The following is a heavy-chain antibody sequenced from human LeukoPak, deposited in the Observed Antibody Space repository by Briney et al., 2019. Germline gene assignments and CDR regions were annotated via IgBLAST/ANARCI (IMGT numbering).Heavy chain of an antibody. D-gene: IGHD3-22*01. V-gene: IGHV4-59*01. Sequence: PSETLSLTCTVSGGSIRSYYWSRIRQPPGKGLEWIGYIYYSGSTNYNPSLKSRVTISVDTSKNQFSLKLSSVTAADTAVYYCAGGQYYYDSSGYYEEAFDIWGQGTMVTVSS. CDR3: AGGQYYYDSSGYYEEAFDI. J-gene: IGHJ3*02. CDR1: GGSIRSYY. CDR2: IYYSGST.